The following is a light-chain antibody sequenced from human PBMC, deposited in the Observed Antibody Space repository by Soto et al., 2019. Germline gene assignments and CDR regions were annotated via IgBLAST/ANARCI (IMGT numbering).Light chain of an antibody. Sequence: EVVMTQSPATLSVSPGERATLSCRASQFVSTNLAWYQQKPGQAPRLLIYSASTRATGIPARFSGSGSGTEFTLTISSLQSEESAVYYCQQFNNWRPLTFGGGTKVEIK. CDR1: QFVSTN. CDR3: QQFNNWRPLT. CDR2: SAS. V-gene: IGKV3-15*01. J-gene: IGKJ4*01.